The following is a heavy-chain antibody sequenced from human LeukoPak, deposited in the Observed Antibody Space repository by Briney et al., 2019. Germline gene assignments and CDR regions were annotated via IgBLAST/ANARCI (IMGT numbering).Heavy chain of an antibody. CDR1: GGTFSSYA. Sequence: SVKVSCKASGGTFSSYAISWVRQAPGQGLEWMGRIIPILGIANYAQRFQGSVTITADKSTSTAYMELSSLRSEDTAVYYCARERDQDIVVVVASPDWFDPWGQGTLVTVSS. CDR2: IIPILGIA. D-gene: IGHD2-15*01. J-gene: IGHJ5*02. CDR3: ARERDQDIVVVVASPDWFDP. V-gene: IGHV1-69*04.